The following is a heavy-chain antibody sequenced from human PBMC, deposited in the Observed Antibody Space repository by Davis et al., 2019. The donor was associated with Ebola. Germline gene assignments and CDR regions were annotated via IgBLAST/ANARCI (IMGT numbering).Heavy chain of an antibody. V-gene: IGHV4-59*12. D-gene: IGHD6-19*01. CDR2: IYYSGST. CDR1: GGSISSYY. J-gene: IGHJ5*02. Sequence: MPSETLSLTCTVSGGSISSYYWSWIRQPPGKGREWIGYIYYSGSTYYNPSLKSRVTISVDRSKNQFSLKLSSVTAADTAVYYCARDRDSSGWYWFDPWGQGTLVTVSS. CDR3: ARDRDSSGWYWFDP.